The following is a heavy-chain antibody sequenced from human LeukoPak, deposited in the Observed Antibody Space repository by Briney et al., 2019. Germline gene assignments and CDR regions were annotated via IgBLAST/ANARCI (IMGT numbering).Heavy chain of an antibody. CDR2: IYYSGST. J-gene: IGHJ4*02. CDR1: GGSISSSSYY. Sequence: SETLSLTCTVSGGSISSSSYYWGWIRQPPGKGLEWIGSIYYSGSTYYNPSLKSRVTISVDTSENQFSLKLSSVTAADTAVYYCARLGCSSTSCYTEFDYWGQGTLVTVSS. V-gene: IGHV4-39*01. D-gene: IGHD2-2*02. CDR3: ARLGCSSTSCYTEFDY.